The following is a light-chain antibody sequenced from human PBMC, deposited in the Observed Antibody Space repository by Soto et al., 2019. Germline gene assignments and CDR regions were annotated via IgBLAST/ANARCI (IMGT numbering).Light chain of an antibody. V-gene: IGLV2-11*01. J-gene: IGLJ1*01. CDR2: DVS. CDR3: CSYAGSYTFEV. CDR1: SSDVGGYNY. Sequence: QSVLTQPPSASGSPGQSVTISCTGTSSDVGGYNYVSWYQQHPGKAPKLMIYDVSKRPSGVPDRFSGSKSGNTASLTISGLQAEDEADYYCCSYAGSYTFEVFGTGTKVTVL.